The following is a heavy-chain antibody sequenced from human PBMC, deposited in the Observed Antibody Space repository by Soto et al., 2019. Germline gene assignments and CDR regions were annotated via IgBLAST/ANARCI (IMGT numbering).Heavy chain of an antibody. Sequence: GESLKISCKGSGYNFTSYWIGWVRQMPGKGLEWMGIIYPGDSDTRYSPSFQGQVTISADKSISTAYLQWSSLKASDTAMYYCAVGSYYYDSSGYPDAFDIWGQGTMVTVSS. J-gene: IGHJ3*02. V-gene: IGHV5-51*01. CDR2: IYPGDSDT. CDR1: GYNFTSYW. D-gene: IGHD3-22*01. CDR3: AVGSYYYDSSGYPDAFDI.